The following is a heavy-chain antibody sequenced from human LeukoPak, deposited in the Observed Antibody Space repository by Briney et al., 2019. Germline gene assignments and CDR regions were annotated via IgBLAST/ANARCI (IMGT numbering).Heavy chain of an antibody. CDR1: GFTFSSYA. D-gene: IGHD3-10*01. V-gene: IGHV3-30*04. J-gene: IGHJ4*02. CDR3: ARDRGSTDFDY. Sequence: GGSLRLSCAASGFTFSSYAMHWVRQAPGKGLEWVAVISYDGSNKYYADSVKGRFTISRDNSKNTLYLQMNSLRAEDTAVYYCARDRGSTDFDYWGQGTLVTVSS. CDR2: ISYDGSNK.